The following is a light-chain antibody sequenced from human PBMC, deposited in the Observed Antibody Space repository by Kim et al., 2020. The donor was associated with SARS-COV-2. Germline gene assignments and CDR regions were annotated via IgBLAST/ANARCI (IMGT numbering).Light chain of an antibody. CDR1: QSVGTS. CDR2: DAS. J-gene: IGKJ4*01. V-gene: IGKV3-11*01. Sequence: EIVLTQSPATLSLSPGERASLSCRASQSVGTSLVWYQQKVGQAPRLLIYDASKRATDIPAKFIGSGSGTDFTLTISNLESEDFAVYYCHQRSDWPLTFGGGTKVDIK. CDR3: HQRSDWPLT.